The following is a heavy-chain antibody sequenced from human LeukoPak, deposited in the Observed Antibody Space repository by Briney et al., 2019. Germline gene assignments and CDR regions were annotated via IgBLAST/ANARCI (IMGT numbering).Heavy chain of an antibody. V-gene: IGHV4-38-2*01. CDR2: IYYSGST. CDR3: ARGYCTNAVCSLGPTQA. D-gene: IGHD2-8*01. J-gene: IGHJ4*02. CDR1: GYSIASGDY. Sequence: NPSETLSLTCAVSGYSIASGDYWGWIRQPPGKGLEWIGSIYYSGSTYYNPSLKSRVTISVDTSKNQFSLKLSSVTAADTAVYYCARGYCTNAVCSLGPTQAWGQGTLVTVSS.